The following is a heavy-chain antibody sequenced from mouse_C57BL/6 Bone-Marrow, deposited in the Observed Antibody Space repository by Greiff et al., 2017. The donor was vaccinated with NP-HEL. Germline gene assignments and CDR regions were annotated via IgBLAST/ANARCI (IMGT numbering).Heavy chain of an antibody. CDR2: IWWDDDK. D-gene: IGHD1-1*01. CDR3: ARIILYYYGSSSFYFDY. CDR1: GFSLSTFGMG. J-gene: IGHJ2*01. Sequence: QVTLKVCGPGILQPSQTLSLTCSFSGFSLSTFGMGVGWIRQPSGKGLEWLAHIWWDDDKYYNPALKSRLTISKDTSKNQVFLKIANVDTADTATYYCARIILYYYGSSSFYFDYWGQGTTLTVSS. V-gene: IGHV8-8*01.